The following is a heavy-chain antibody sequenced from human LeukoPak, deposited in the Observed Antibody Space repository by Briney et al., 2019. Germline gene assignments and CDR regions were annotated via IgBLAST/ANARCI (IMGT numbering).Heavy chain of an antibody. V-gene: IGHV1-46*01. D-gene: IGHD3-10*01. CDR1: GYTFTTYY. J-gene: IGHJ4*02. Sequence: GASVKVSCKASGYTFTTYYIHWVRQAPGQGLEWMGMINPSGGNTNYAQKFQGRVTMTRDTSTSTVYMELTSLRSEDTAVYYCGRDFAYGSGSTHFDYWGQGTLVTVSS. CDR2: INPSGGNT. CDR3: GRDFAYGSGSTHFDY.